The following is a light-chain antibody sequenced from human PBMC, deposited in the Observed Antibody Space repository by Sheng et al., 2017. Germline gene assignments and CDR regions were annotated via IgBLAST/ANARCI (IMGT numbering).Light chain of an antibody. CDR3: QQYNHYSWT. CDR1: QSISSW. V-gene: IGKV1-5*03. J-gene: IGKJ1*01. Sequence: DIQMTQSPSTLSAFVGDRVTITCRASQSISSWLAWYQQKPGKAPNLLIYKASSVESGVPSRFSGSGSGTEFTLTISSLQPNDFATYYCQQYNHYSWTFGQGTKVDVK. CDR2: KAS.